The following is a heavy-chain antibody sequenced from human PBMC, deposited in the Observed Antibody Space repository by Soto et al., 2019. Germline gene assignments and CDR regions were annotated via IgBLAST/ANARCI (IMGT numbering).Heavy chain of an antibody. CDR3: ARXGDTAMVPYYYYYGMDV. CDR2: IDPSDSYT. Sequence: PGESLKISCKGSGYSFTIYWISWVRQMPGKGLEWMGRIDPSDSYTNYSPSFQGHVTISADKSISTAYLQWSSLKASDTAMYYCARXGDTAMVPYYYYYGMDVWGQGTTVTVSS. CDR1: GYSFTIYW. V-gene: IGHV5-10-1*01. J-gene: IGHJ6*02. D-gene: IGHD5-18*01.